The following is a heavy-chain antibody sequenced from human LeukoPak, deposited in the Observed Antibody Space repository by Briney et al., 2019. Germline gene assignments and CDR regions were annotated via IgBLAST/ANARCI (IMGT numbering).Heavy chain of an antibody. CDR1: GYNLIELS. J-gene: IGHJ4*02. CDR2: IIPIFGTA. Sequence: SVKVSCKVSGYNLIELSMHWVRLAPGQGLEWMGGIIPIFGTANYAQKFQGRVTITADESTSTAYMELSSLRSEDTAVYYCARGVDPAEDWGQGTLVTVSS. D-gene: IGHD2-2*01. CDR3: ARGVDPAED. V-gene: IGHV1-69*13.